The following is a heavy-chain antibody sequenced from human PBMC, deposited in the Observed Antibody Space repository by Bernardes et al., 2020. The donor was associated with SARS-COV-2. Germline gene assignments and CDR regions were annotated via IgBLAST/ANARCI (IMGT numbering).Heavy chain of an antibody. V-gene: IGHV3-11*01. J-gene: IGHJ4*02. Sequence: VEALFLSCAASGFTFSDYYMSWIRQAPGKGLEWVSTISSSGSSIYYADSVKGRFTISRDHAKNSLYLQMNSLRAEDTAVYYCAMSHSPGSGGSCRYWGQGTLVTVSS. CDR2: ISSSGSSI. CDR1: GFTFSDYY. D-gene: IGHD2-15*01. CDR3: AMSHSPGSGGSCRY.